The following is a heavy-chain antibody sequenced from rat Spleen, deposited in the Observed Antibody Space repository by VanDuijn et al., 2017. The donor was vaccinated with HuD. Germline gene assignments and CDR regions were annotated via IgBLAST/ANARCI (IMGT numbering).Heavy chain of an antibody. J-gene: IGHJ3*01. CDR1: GFTFNNYW. CDR3: ARPRYNYDWFAY. V-gene: IGHV5-31*01. Sequence: EVQLVESGGGLVQPGRSLKLSCVASGFTFNNYWMTWIRQAPGKGLEWVASINYEGSSTYYGDSVKGRFTISRDNAKSTLYLQMNSLRSEDTATYYCARPRYNYDWFAYWGQGTLVTVSS. D-gene: IGHD1-5*01. CDR2: INYEGSST.